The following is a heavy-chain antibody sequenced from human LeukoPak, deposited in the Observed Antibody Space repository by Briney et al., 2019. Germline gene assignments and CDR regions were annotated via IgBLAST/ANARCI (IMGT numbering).Heavy chain of an antibody. J-gene: IGHJ4*02. Sequence: GGSLRLSCAASGFTFSSYSMNWVRQAPGKGLEWVSSISSSSSYIYYADSVKGRFTISRDNAKNSLYLQMNSLRAEDTAVYYCAKEIFVVVTATQDYWGQGTLVTVSS. V-gene: IGHV3-21*04. CDR1: GFTFSSYS. CDR2: ISSSSSYI. CDR3: AKEIFVVVTATQDY. D-gene: IGHD2-21*02.